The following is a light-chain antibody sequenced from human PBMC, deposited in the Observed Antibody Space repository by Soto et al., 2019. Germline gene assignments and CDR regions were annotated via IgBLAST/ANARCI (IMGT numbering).Light chain of an antibody. V-gene: IGKV4-1*01. CDR2: WAS. Sequence: DIQMTQSPSTLSASVGDRVTITCRASQSISSWLAWYQQKPGQPPKLLIYWASTRESGVPDRFSGSGSGTDFTLTISSLQAEDVAVYYCQQYYSTPSTFGQGTKVDI. CDR3: QQYYSTPST. J-gene: IGKJ1*01. CDR1: QSISSW.